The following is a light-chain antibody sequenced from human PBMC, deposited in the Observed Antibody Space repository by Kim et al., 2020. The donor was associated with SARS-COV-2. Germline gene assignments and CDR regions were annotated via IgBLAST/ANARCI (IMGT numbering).Light chain of an antibody. CDR2: LGS. J-gene: IGKJ4*01. CDR1: QSRLHSNGYNY. Sequence: PASISCRSSQSRLHSNGYNYLDWYLQKPGQSPQLLIYLGSNRAAGGPDRLSGSGSGTDFTLKISRVEAEDVGVYYCMQALQTPLTFGGGTKVDIK. CDR3: MQALQTPLT. V-gene: IGKV2-28*01.